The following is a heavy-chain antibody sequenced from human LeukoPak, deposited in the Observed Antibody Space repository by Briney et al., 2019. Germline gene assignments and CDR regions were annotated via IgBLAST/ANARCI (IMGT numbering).Heavy chain of an antibody. CDR2: VYNRGNT. CDR1: GGSITRYY. J-gene: IGHJ4*02. V-gene: IGHV4-59*01. CDR3: ARDVRGSGWYFDY. Sequence: SETLSLTCSVSGGSITRYYWSWIRQPPGKGLEWIGSVYNRGNTNYNPSLKGRVTISEDTSKNQFSLKLTSVTAADTAVYYCARDVRGSGWYFDYWGQGTLVTVSS. D-gene: IGHD6-19*01.